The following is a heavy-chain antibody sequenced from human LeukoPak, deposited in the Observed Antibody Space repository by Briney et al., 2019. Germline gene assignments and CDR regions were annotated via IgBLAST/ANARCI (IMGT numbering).Heavy chain of an antibody. CDR2: ISSSGSTI. CDR1: GFTFSSYS. V-gene: IGHV3-48*04. J-gene: IGHJ4*02. CDR3: ARVNSPMYSSSSEFDY. Sequence: GGSLRLSCAASGFTFSSYSMNWVRQAPGKGLEWVSYISSSGSTIYYADSVKGRFTISRDNAKNSLYLQMNSLRAEDTAVYYCARVNSPMYSSSSEFDYWGQGTLVTVSS. D-gene: IGHD6-6*01.